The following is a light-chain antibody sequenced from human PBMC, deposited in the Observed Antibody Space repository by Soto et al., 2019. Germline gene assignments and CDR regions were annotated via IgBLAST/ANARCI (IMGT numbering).Light chain of an antibody. CDR2: GVS. J-gene: IGKJ5*01. V-gene: IGKV3-20*01. CDR1: QPVSSNF. Sequence: VLTQSPGTLSLSPGESAALSCRASQPVSSNFLAWYQQKPGQAPRLLIYGVSSRASGIPDRFFGSGSGTDFTLTINRLEPEDFAVYYCQQYANSPITFGQGTRLEIK. CDR3: QQYANSPIT.